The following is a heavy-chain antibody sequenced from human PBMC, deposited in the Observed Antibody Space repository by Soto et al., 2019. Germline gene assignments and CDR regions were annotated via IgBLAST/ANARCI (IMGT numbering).Heavy chain of an antibody. CDR1: GFTFSSYG. CDR3: AKGGPLSIAAAGLQ. Sequence: GGSLRLSCAASGFTFSSYGMHWVRQAPGKGLERVAVMSYDGSKKYYADSVKGRFTISRDNSKNTLYLQMNSLRVEDTAVYYCAKGGPLSIAAAGLQWGQAPLLTVSS. J-gene: IGHJ4*02. V-gene: IGHV3-30*18. D-gene: IGHD6-13*01. CDR2: MSYDGSKK.